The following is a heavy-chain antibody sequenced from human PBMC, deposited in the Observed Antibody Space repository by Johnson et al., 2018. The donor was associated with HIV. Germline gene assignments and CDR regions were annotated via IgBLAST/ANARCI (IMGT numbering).Heavy chain of an antibody. CDR1: GFTFSSYG. CDR2: IWYDGSNK. V-gene: IGHV3-33*01. CDR3: AVLCSGCADAFDV. D-gene: IGHD3-10*01. J-gene: IGHJ3*01. Sequence: QVLLVESGGGVVQPGRSLRLSCAASGFTFSSYGMHWVRQAPGKGLEWVAVIWYDGSNKYYADSVKGRFTISRDNSKNTLDLQMNGLRAEDGAVYYCAVLCSGCADAFDVWGQGTMVTVS.